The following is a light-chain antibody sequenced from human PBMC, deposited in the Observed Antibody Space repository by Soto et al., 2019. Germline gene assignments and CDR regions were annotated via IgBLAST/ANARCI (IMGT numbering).Light chain of an antibody. J-gene: IGLJ1*01. V-gene: IGLV2-23*01. CDR2: EGS. CDR1: SSDVGSYNL. Sequence: QSALTQPASVSGSPGQSITMSCTGTSSDVGSYNLVSWYRQHPGKAPKLMIYEGSKRPSGVSNRFSGSKSGNTASLTISGLQAEDEADYYCCSYAGSSADVFGTGTKVTVL. CDR3: CSYAGSSADV.